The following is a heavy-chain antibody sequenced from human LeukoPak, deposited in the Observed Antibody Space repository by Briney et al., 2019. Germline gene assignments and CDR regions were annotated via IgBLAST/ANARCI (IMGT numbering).Heavy chain of an antibody. D-gene: IGHD2-21*01. V-gene: IGHV1-69*05. CDR3: ARDRVSSAYCGGDCYSYAFDI. Sequence: GASVKVSCKASGGTFSSYAISWVRQAPGQGLEWMGGIIPIFGTANYAQKLQGRVTITTDESTSTAYMELSSLRSEDTAVYYCARDRVSSAYCGGDCYSYAFDIWGQGTMVTVSS. CDR1: GGTFSSYA. CDR2: IIPIFGTA. J-gene: IGHJ3*02.